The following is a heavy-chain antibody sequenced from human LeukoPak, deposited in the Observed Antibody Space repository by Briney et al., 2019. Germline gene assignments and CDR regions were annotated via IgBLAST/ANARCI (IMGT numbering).Heavy chain of an antibody. CDR2: INPNSGGT. Sequence: ASVKVSCKASGYTFTGYYIHWVRQAPGQGLEWMGWINPNSGGTNYAQKFQGRVTMTRDTSISTAYMELSRLKSDDTAVYYCARVKHVGGFDPWGQGTLVAVSS. CDR1: GYTFTGYY. CDR3: ARVKHVGGFDP. D-gene: IGHD3-10*01. V-gene: IGHV1-2*02. J-gene: IGHJ5*02.